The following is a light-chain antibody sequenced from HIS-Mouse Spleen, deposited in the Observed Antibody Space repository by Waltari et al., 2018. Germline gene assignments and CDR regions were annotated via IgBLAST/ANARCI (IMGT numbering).Light chain of an antibody. CDR1: SSDGVGSTH. V-gene: IGLV2-11*01. CDR2: DVS. CDR3: CSYAGSYTLV. Sequence: QSALTQPRSVSGSPGQSVTISCTGTSSDGVGSTHVPWYHQHPGKAPKLLIYDVSKRPSGVPDRFSGSKSGNTASLTISGLQAEDEADYYCCSYAGSYTLVFGGGTKLTVL. J-gene: IGLJ2*01.